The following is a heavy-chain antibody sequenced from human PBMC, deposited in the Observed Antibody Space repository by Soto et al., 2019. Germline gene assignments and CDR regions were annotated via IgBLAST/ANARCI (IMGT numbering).Heavy chain of an antibody. D-gene: IGHD6-13*01. CDR1: GFTVDGYG. Sequence: EVQLVESGGVVVQPGESLRLSCAASGFTVDGYGMHWVRQAPGKGLEWVSFITWNGGASYYSGSVKGRFTISRDNRRSCLYLQMHILRPEASAFYYCVKGAPAGQGNWFDSWGQGTMVTVSS. CDR3: VKGAPAGQGNWFDS. CDR2: ITWNGGAS. J-gene: IGHJ5*01. V-gene: IGHV3-43D*04.